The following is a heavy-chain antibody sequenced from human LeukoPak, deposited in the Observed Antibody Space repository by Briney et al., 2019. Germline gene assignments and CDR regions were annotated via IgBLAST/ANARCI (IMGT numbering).Heavy chain of an antibody. CDR3: ARVAVVPAAMATDY. J-gene: IGHJ4*02. CDR1: GGSISSSSYY. Sequence: SETLSLTCTVSGGSISSSSYYWGWIRQPPGKGLEWIGSIYYSGSTYYNPSLKSRVTISVDTSKNQFSLKLSSVTAADTAVYYCARVAVVPAAMATDYWGQGTLVTVSS. CDR2: IYYSGST. D-gene: IGHD2-2*01. V-gene: IGHV4-39*07.